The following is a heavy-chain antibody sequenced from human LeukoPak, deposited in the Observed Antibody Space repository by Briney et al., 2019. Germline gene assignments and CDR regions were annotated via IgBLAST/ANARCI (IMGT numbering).Heavy chain of an antibody. Sequence: PGGSLRLSCAAYGFTFSSYSMNWVRQAPGKGLEWVSSITSSSSYIYYADSVKGRFTISRDNAKNSLYLQMNSLRAEDTAVYYCAREMLAAVAAQSWGQGTLVTVSS. CDR1: GFTFSSYS. D-gene: IGHD6-19*01. J-gene: IGHJ5*02. CDR3: AREMLAAVAAQS. V-gene: IGHV3-21*01. CDR2: ITSSSSYI.